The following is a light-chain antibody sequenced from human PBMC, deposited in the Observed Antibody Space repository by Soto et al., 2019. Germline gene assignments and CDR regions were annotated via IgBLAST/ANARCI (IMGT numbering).Light chain of an antibody. CDR3: SSYTASSTLV. J-gene: IGLJ1*01. CDR1: SSDIGSYNY. Sequence: QSVLTQPASVSGPPGQSITISCTGTSSDIGSYNYISWYQHHPGKAPKLMIYDVTNRPSGVSNRFSASKSGNTASLTISGLQAEDAADYYCSSYTASSTLVFGTGTKVTVL. CDR2: DVT. V-gene: IGLV2-14*03.